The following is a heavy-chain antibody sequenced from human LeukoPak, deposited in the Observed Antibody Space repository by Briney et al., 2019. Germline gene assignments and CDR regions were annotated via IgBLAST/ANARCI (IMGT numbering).Heavy chain of an antibody. V-gene: IGHV3-53*01. Sequence: GGSLRLSCAASGFTVSSNYMSWVRQAPGKGLEWVSVIYSGGSTYYADSVKGRFTISSDNSKNTLYLQMNSLRAEDTAVYYCARANAYYYYYMDVWGKGTTVTVSS. CDR2: IYSGGST. CDR1: GFTVSSNY. CDR3: ARANAYYYYYMDV. J-gene: IGHJ6*03. D-gene: IGHD2-8*01.